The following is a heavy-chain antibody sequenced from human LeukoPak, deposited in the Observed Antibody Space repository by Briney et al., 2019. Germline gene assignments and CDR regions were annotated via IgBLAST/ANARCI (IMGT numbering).Heavy chain of an antibody. CDR3: ARDYGDYHNNWFDP. D-gene: IGHD4-17*01. J-gene: IGHJ5*02. Sequence: SETLSLTCTVSGGSISSYYWSWIRQPAGKGLERIGRIYTSGSTNYNPSLKSRVTMSVDTSKNQFSLKLSSVTAADTAVYYCARDYGDYHNNWFDPWGQGTLVTVSS. CDR1: GGSISSYY. CDR2: IYTSGST. V-gene: IGHV4-4*07.